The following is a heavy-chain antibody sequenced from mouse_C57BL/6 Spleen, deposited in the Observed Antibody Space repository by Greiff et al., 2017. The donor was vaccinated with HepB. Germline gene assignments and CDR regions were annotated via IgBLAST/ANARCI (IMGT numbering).Heavy chain of an antibody. Sequence: EVMLVESGGGLVKPGGSLKLSCAASGFTFSSYAMSWVRQTPEKRLEWVATISAGGSYTYYPDNVKGRFTISRDNAKNNLYLQMSHLKSEDTAMYYCARDDYGSSYFDYWGQGTTLTVSS. D-gene: IGHD1-1*01. CDR2: ISAGGSYT. J-gene: IGHJ2*01. CDR1: GFTFSSYA. V-gene: IGHV5-4*01. CDR3: ARDDYGSSYFDY.